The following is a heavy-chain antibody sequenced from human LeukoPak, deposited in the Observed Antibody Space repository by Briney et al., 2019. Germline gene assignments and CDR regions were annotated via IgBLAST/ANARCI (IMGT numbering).Heavy chain of an antibody. V-gene: IGHV4-4*07. J-gene: IGHJ5*02. CDR1: GASIRSSY. Sequence: PSETLSLTCTVSGASIRSSYWIWIRQSVGKGLEWIGRISTSGRTDYNPSLKSRVAMSVDKSKNQFSLELTSVTAADTAVYYCAREVMYYDFWTWFDPWGQGTLVIVSS. D-gene: IGHD3-3*01. CDR2: ISTSGRT. CDR3: AREVMYYDFWTWFDP.